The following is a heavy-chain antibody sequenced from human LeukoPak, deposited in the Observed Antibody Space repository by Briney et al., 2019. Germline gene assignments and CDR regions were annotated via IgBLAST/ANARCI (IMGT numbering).Heavy chain of an antibody. CDR1: GYTFTSYY. Sequence: ASVKVSCKASGYTFTSYYMHWVRQAPGQGLEWMGIINPSGGSTSYAQKFQGRVTITADKSTSTAYMELSSLRSEDTAVYYCARAIAAAVTPAAWGQGTLVTVSS. D-gene: IGHD6-13*01. J-gene: IGHJ5*02. CDR2: INPSGGST. V-gene: IGHV1-46*01. CDR3: ARAIAAAVTPAA.